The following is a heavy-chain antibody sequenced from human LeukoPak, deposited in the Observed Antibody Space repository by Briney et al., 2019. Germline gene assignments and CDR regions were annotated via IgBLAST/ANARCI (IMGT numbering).Heavy chain of an antibody. CDR2: ISTSSRYI. Sequence: PGGSLRLSCAVSGFTVSGNYMSWVRQAPGKGLEWVSSISTSSRYIYYRDSVKGRFTISRDDAKNSLYLQMNGLTVEDTAVYYCARADCSGSTCYLRHSWFDPWGQGTLVTVSS. D-gene: IGHD2-2*01. J-gene: IGHJ5*02. CDR1: GFTVSGNY. V-gene: IGHV3-21*06. CDR3: ARADCSGSTCYLRHSWFDP.